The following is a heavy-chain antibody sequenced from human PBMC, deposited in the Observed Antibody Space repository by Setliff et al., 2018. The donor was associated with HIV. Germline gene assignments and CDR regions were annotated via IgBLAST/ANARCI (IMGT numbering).Heavy chain of an antibody. CDR2: IKSKTDGGTT. CDR3: TVRGYSGYDHH. V-gene: IGHV3-15*01. CDR1: GFTFSNAW. J-gene: IGHJ4*02. Sequence: GESLKISCAASGFTFSNAWMSWVRQAPGKGLEWVGRIKSKTDGGTTDYAAPVKGRFTISRDDSKNTLYLQMNSLKTEDTAVYYCTVRGYSGYDHHWGQGTLVTVSS. D-gene: IGHD5-12*01.